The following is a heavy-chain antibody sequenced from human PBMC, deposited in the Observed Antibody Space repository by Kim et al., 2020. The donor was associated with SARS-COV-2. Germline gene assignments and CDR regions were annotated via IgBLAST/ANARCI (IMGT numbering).Heavy chain of an antibody. CDR2: GRTT. V-gene: IGHV3-23*01. Sequence: GRTTCSAASRTGRFTISGDNSKNTLYLQMNSLRAEDTAVYYCANLYGSGSWGQGTLVTVSS. CDR3: ANLYGSGS. J-gene: IGHJ4*02. D-gene: IGHD3-10*01.